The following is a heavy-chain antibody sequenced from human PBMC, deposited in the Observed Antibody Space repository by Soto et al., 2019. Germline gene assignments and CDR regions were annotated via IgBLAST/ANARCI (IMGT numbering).Heavy chain of an antibody. V-gene: IGHV4-30-4*01. J-gene: IGHJ4*02. D-gene: IGHD3-10*01. CDR1: GGSISSGDYY. CDR2: IYYSGST. Sequence: QVQLQESGPGLVKPSQTLSLTCTVSGGSISSGDYYWIWIRQPPGKGLEWIGYIYYSGSTYYNPSLQSRVTISVDTSKNQFSLKLSSVTAADTAVYYCARFGRFGELPFDYWGQGTLVTVSS. CDR3: ARFGRFGELPFDY.